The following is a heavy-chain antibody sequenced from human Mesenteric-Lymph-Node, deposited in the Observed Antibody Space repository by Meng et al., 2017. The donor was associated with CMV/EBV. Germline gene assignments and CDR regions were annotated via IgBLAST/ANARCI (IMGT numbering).Heavy chain of an antibody. CDR3: ANFLGP. CDR1: GFTFSDFY. Sequence: GESLKISCEGSGFTFSDFYMSWIRQAPGKGLEWVADISSSGTAINYADSVEGRFTISRDNAKNSLYLQMNSLRVEDTAIYYCANFLGPWGQGTLVTVSS. D-gene: IGHD3-3*01. J-gene: IGHJ5*01. V-gene: IGHV3-11*04. CDR2: ISSSGTAI.